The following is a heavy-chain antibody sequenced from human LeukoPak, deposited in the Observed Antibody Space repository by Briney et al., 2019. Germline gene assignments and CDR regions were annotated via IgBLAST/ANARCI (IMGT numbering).Heavy chain of an antibody. CDR3: ARGGCSGGSCYYYYYGMDV. V-gene: IGHV1-69*06. CDR2: IIPIFGTA. Sequence: GASVKVSCKASGGTFSSYAISWVRQAPGQGLEWMGGIIPIFGTANYAQKFQGRVTITADKSTSTAYMELSSLRSEDTAVYYCARGGCSGGSCYYYYYGMDVWGQGTTVTVSS. J-gene: IGHJ6*02. D-gene: IGHD2-15*01. CDR1: GGTFSSYA.